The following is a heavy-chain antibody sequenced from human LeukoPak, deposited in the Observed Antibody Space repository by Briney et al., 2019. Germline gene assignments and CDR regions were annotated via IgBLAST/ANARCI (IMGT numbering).Heavy chain of an antibody. J-gene: IGHJ4*02. Sequence: ASLKVSCKTSGYTFTQYVVHSVRQIPGQRAEWMGWINPKSGDTNYAQKFQDRVTMTRDSSISTASMELSRLRSDDMAVYYCAILYYDSSGYLDKWGQGTLVSVSS. CDR3: AILYYDSSGYLDK. V-gene: IGHV1-2*02. D-gene: IGHD3-22*01. CDR2: INPKSGDT. CDR1: GYTFTQYV.